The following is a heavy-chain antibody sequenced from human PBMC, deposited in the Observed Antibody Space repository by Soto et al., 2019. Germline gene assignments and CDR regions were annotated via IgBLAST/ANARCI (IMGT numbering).Heavy chain of an antibody. CDR2: ISAYNGNT. CDR1: GYTFTSYG. CDR3: ARDNFWSGYYRYFDY. D-gene: IGHD3-3*01. Sequence: ASVKVSCKSSGYTFTSYGISWVRQAPGQGLEWMGWISAYNGNTNYAQKLQGRVTMTTDTSTSTAYMELRSLRSDDTAVYYCARDNFWSGYYRYFDYWGQGTLVTVSS. J-gene: IGHJ4*02. V-gene: IGHV1-18*01.